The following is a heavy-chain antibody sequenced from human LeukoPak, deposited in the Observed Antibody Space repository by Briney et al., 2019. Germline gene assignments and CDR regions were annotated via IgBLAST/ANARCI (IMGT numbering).Heavy chain of an antibody. J-gene: IGHJ5*02. D-gene: IGHD3-10*01. Sequence: GGSLRLSCAASGFTLSNYGTHWVRQAPGKGLEWVAVLAHDGKTNYYADSVKGRFTISRDNSKNTLYLQMNSLRAEDTAVYYCAKEGLPSGSSFSAWFDRWGQGTLVTVSS. CDR3: AKEGLPSGSSFSAWFDR. CDR2: LAHDGKTN. V-gene: IGHV3-30*18. CDR1: GFTLSNYG.